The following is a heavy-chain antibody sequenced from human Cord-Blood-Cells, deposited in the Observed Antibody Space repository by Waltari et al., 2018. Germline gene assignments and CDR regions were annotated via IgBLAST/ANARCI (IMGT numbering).Heavy chain of an antibody. J-gene: IGHJ6*03. D-gene: IGHD4-4*01. CDR1: GFTFSNAW. V-gene: IGHV3-15*01. Sequence: EVQLVESGGGLVKPGGSLRLSCAAPGFTFSNAWMRWVRQAPGKGLEWVGRIKSKTDGGTTDYAAPVKGRFTISRDDSKNTLYLQMNSLKTEDTAMYYCTCNYEVYYMDVWGKGTTVTVSS. CDR3: TCNYEVYYMDV. CDR2: IKSKTDGGTT.